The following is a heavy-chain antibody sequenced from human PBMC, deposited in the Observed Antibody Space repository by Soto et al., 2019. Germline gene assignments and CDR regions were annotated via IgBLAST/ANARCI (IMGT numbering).Heavy chain of an antibody. CDR1: VFTCISGL. CDR2: IKQDGSDK. V-gene: IGHV3-7*03. CDR3: ERLRLII. J-gene: IGHJ3*01. Sequence: VGSLILSCSSSVFTCISGLMSWVLQAPGKGLEWVANIKQDGSDKYYVDSVKGRFTISRHNAKNSLYLQMNSLRAEDKAVYYCERLRLIIWGQGQIVTVS. D-gene: IGHD2-8*01.